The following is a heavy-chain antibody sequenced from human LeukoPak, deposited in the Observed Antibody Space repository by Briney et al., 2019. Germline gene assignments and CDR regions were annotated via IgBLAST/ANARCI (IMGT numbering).Heavy chain of an antibody. D-gene: IGHD1-7*01. CDR1: GFTFTNYS. Sequence: GGSLRLSCAASGFTFTNYSMTWVRQAPGKGPEWVANIIQDGSETNYVGSVRGRFTIARDNTKNSLYLQMTSLRGEDTAVYYCASRAGKPGNTPWCFDYWGQGALVTVSS. CDR3: ASRAGKPGNTPWCFDY. V-gene: IGHV3-7*01. CDR2: IIQDGSET. J-gene: IGHJ4*02.